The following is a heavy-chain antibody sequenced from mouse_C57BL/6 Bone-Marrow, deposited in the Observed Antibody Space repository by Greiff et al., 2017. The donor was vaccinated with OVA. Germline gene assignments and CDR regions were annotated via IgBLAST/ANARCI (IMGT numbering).Heavy chain of an antibody. CDR2: FHPNSGST. D-gene: IGHD1-1*01. CDR1: GYTFTSYW. V-gene: IGHV1-64*01. Sequence: VQLQQPGAELVKPGASVKLSCKASGYTFTSYWMHWVKQRPGQGLEWIGMFHPNSGSTNYNEKFKSKATLTVDKSSSTAYMQLSSLTSEDSAVYYCARDLYGSSYGWYFDFWGTGTTVTVSS. CDR3: ARDLYGSSYGWYFDF. J-gene: IGHJ1*03.